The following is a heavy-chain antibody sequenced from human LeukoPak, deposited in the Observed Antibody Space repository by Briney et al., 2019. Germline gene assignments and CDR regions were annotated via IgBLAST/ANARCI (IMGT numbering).Heavy chain of an antibody. CDR3: AKSAQCYYDSSGYYLDY. V-gene: IGHV3-33*06. CDR2: IWYDGSNK. CDR1: GFTFSSYG. Sequence: GRSLRLSCAASGFTFSSYGMHWVRQAPGKGLEWVAVIWYDGSNKYYADSVKGRFTISRDNSKNTLYLQMNSLRAEDTAVYYCAKSAQCYYDSSGYYLDYWGQGTLVTVSS. J-gene: IGHJ4*02. D-gene: IGHD3-22*01.